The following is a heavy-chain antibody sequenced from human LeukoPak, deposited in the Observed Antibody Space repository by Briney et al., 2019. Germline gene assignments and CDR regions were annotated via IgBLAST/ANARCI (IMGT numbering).Heavy chain of an antibody. CDR3: ARLTYYYDSSGYLAQPLDY. D-gene: IGHD3-22*01. V-gene: IGHV4-59*08. Sequence: PSETLSLTCTVSGGSISSYYWSWIRQPPGKGLEWIGDIYYSGSTNYNPSLKSRVTISVDTSKNQLSLKLSSVTAADTAVYYCARLTYYYDSSGYLAQPLDYWGQGTLVTVSS. CDR2: IYYSGST. CDR1: GGSISSYY. J-gene: IGHJ4*02.